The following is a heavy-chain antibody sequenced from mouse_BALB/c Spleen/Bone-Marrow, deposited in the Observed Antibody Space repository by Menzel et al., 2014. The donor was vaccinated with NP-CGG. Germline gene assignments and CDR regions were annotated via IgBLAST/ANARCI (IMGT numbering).Heavy chain of an antibody. D-gene: IGHD2-14*01. J-gene: IGHJ1*01. Sequence: QVQLTDSGPGLVAPSQSLSITCTVSGISLIGVGVNWVRQPPGKGLEWLGMIWGDGSTDYNSALRTRMRISKDNSKSQVLVKMNRLQTEDTARYYGASTDDKYEGFFDVWGAGTTVTVSS. CDR1: GISLIGVG. V-gene: IGHV2-6-7*01. CDR3: ASTDDKYEGFFDV. CDR2: IWGDGST.